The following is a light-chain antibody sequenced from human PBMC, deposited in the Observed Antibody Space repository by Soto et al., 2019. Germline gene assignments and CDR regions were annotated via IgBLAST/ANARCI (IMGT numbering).Light chain of an antibody. Sequence: EIIFTQSPGTLSLSPGERATLSCRASHSVSRTYLAWYQQRPGQAPRLLIYGTSDRATGTPDRFSASGSGTDFTLTISRLEPEDSAVYYCQQFDDSVTFGQGTRLEIK. J-gene: IGKJ5*01. CDR2: GTS. V-gene: IGKV3-20*01. CDR1: HSVSRTY. CDR3: QQFDDSVT.